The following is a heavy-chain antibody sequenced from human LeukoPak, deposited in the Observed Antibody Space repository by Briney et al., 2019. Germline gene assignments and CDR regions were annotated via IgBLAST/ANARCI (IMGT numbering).Heavy chain of an antibody. CDR1: GGSISSYY. J-gene: IGHJ4*02. D-gene: IGHD2-8*01. Sequence: SETLSLTCTVSGGSISSYYWSWIRQPAGKGLEWIGRIYTSGSTNYNPSLKSRVTMSVDTSKNQFSLKLSSVTAADTAVHYCARSLGYCTNGVCPRYFDYWGQGTLVTVSS. CDR2: IYTSGST. V-gene: IGHV4-4*07. CDR3: ARSLGYCTNGVCPRYFDY.